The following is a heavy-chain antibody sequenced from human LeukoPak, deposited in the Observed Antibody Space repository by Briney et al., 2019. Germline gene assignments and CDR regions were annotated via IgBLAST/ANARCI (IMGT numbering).Heavy chain of an antibody. CDR3: ARQVRDSSPGLYFDY. CDR1: GYSISSGYY. CDR2: IYHSGST. J-gene: IGHJ4*02. D-gene: IGHD3-22*01. Sequence: SETLSLTCTVSGYSISSGYYWGWIRQPPGKGLEWIGSIYHSGSTYYNPSLKSRVTISVDTSKNQFSLKLSSVTAADTAVYYCARQVRDSSPGLYFDYWGQGTLVTVSS. V-gene: IGHV4-38-2*02.